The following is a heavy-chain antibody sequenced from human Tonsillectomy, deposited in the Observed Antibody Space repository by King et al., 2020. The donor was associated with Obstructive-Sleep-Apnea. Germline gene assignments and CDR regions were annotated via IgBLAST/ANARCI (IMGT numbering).Heavy chain of an antibody. D-gene: IGHD1-26*01. J-gene: IGHJ5*02. V-gene: IGHV1-18*04. CDR1: GYSFTSYG. Sequence: QLVQSGAEVKKPGASVKVSCEASGYSFTSYGISWVRQAPGQGLEWMGWISPYNGNTNYAQKFQGRVTMTTDTSTSTAYMELRSLRSDDTAVYYCARDGGWDLLGWLDPWGQGTLVTVSS. CDR2: ISPYNGNT. CDR3: ARDGGWDLLGWLDP.